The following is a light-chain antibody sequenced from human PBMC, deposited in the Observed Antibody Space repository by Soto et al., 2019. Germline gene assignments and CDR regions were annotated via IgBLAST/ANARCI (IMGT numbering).Light chain of an antibody. CDR2: DAS. J-gene: IGKJ4*01. Sequence: EIVLTQSPATLSLSPGERVTLSCRASQSVGSYLAWYQQKPGQTPRLLIYDASNRATGIPARFSGSGPGTDFTLTISSLEAEDFAVYYCQHRNYWPPGATFGGGTKVEIK. V-gene: IGKV3D-11*02. CDR3: QHRNYWPPGAT. CDR1: QSVGSY.